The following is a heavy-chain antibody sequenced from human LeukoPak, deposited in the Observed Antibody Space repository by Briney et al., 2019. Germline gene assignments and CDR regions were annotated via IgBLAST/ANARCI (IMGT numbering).Heavy chain of an antibody. CDR2: INHSGST. CDR3: ARGPGPDILVVPAAIFDY. D-gene: IGHD2-2*02. V-gene: IGHV4-34*01. J-gene: IGHJ4*02. CDR1: GGSFSGYY. Sequence: KPSETLSLTCAVYGGSFSGYYWSWIRRPPGKGLEWIGEINHSGSTNYNPSLKSRVTISVDTSKNQFSLKLSFVTAADTAVYYCARGPGPDILVVPAAIFDYWGQGTLVTVSS.